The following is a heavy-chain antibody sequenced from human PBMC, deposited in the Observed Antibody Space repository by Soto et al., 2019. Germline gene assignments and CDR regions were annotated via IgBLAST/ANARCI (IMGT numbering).Heavy chain of an antibody. V-gene: IGHV4-34*01. CDR1: GGSFSGYY. Sequence: SETLSLTCAVYGGSFSGYYWSWIRQPPGKGLEWIGEINHSGSTNYNPSLKSRVTISVDTSKNQFSLKLNSVTAADTAIYYCVGTGTTDDYWGRGTLVTVSS. D-gene: IGHD4-17*01. J-gene: IGHJ4*02. CDR2: INHSGST. CDR3: VGTGTTDDY.